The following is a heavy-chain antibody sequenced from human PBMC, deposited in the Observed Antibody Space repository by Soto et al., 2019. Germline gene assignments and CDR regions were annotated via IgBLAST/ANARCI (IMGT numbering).Heavy chain of an antibody. J-gene: IGHJ3*01. CDR2: ISAYNGNT. D-gene: IGHD5-12*01. CDR1: GYTFTSYG. V-gene: IGHV1-18*01. CDR3: TKRKVAGLFEF. Sequence: ASVKVSCKASGYTFTSYGISWVRQAPGQGLEWMGWISAYNGNTNYAQKLQGRVTMTTDTSTSTAYMELRSLRSDDAAEYLWTKRKVAGLFEFWGQGTMVTVSS.